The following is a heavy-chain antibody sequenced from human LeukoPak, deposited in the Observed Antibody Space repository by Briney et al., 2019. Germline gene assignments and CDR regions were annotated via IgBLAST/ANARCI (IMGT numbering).Heavy chain of an antibody. CDR3: ARPLQHSSGWYSNPYYYGMDV. CDR2: ISAYNGNT. Sequence: GASVKVSCKASGYTFTSYGISWVRQAPGQGLEWMGWISAYNGNTNYAQKLQGRVTMTTDTSTSTAYMELRSLRSDDTAVYYCARPLQHSSGWYSNPYYYGMDVWGQGTTVTVSS. D-gene: IGHD6-19*01. J-gene: IGHJ6*02. V-gene: IGHV1-18*01. CDR1: GYTFTSYG.